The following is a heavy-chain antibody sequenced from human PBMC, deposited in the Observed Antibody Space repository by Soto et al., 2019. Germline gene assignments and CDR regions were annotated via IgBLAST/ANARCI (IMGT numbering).Heavy chain of an antibody. Sequence: AGGSLRLSCVASGFTFTDYTLTWVRQVPGKGLEWLSSITTYSTQIYYAASVEGRFTISRDNAKNSLYLQMNRLSAEDTAVYYCARLSYSFDATGYHYYFDLWGQGTPVTVS. D-gene: IGHD3-9*01. CDR1: GFTFTDYT. CDR2: ITTYSTQI. J-gene: IGHJ4*02. V-gene: IGHV3-21*01. CDR3: ARLSYSFDATGYHYYFDL.